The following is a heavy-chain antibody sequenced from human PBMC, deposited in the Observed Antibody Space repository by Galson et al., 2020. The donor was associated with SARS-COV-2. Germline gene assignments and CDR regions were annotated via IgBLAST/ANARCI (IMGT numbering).Heavy chain of an antibody. CDR2: ISGRGGST. V-gene: IGHV3-23*01. Sequence: GGSLRLSCAASGLPFSSYAMSWVRQAPGKGLEWVTAISGRGGSTYYADSVKGRFTISRDNSKNTLYLQMNSLRAEDTAVYYCAKDGAQMTTVTVYYFDYWGQGTLVTVSS. CDR3: AKDGAQMTTVTVYYFDY. CDR1: GLPFSSYA. D-gene: IGHD4-17*01. J-gene: IGHJ4*02.